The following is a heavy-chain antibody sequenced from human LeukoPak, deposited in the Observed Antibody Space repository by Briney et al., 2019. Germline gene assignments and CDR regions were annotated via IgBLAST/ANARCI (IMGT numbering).Heavy chain of an antibody. D-gene: IGHD1-26*01. Sequence: SETLSLTCTVSGGSISSYYWSWIRQPPGKGLEWIGYIYYSGSTNYNPSLKSRVTISVDTSKNQFSLKVSPVTAADTAVYYCARGFRGASFDYWGQGTLVTVSS. CDR2: IYYSGST. J-gene: IGHJ4*02. CDR1: GGSISSYY. V-gene: IGHV4-59*01. CDR3: ARGFRGASFDY.